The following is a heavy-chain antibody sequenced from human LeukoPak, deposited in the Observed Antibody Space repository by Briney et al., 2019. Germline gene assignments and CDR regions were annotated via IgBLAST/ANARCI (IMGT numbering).Heavy chain of an antibody. V-gene: IGHV1-8*01. CDR2: MNPNSGKT. Sequence: ASVKVSCKASGYTFTSSDINWVRQAPGQGLEWMGWMNPNSGKTGPARKFQGRVAMTKNISISTAHIEVSSLGYEDTATYYCARGRPGLASAGTYDFWGQGTLITVSS. CDR3: ARGRPGLASAGTYDF. CDR1: GYTFTSSD. J-gene: IGHJ4*02. D-gene: IGHD6-13*01.